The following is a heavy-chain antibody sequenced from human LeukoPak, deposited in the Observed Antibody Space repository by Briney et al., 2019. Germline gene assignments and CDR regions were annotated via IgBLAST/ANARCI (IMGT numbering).Heavy chain of an antibody. CDR3: AREGNEYYYDSSGYFDY. J-gene: IGHJ4*02. Sequence: GASVKVSCKASGYTFTSYGISWVRQAPGQGLEWMGWISAYNGNTNYAQKLQGRVTMTTDTSTSTAYMELRSLRSDDTAVYYCAREGNEYYYDSSGYFDYWGQGTLVTVSS. CDR2: ISAYNGNT. CDR1: GYTFTSYG. D-gene: IGHD3-22*01. V-gene: IGHV1-18*01.